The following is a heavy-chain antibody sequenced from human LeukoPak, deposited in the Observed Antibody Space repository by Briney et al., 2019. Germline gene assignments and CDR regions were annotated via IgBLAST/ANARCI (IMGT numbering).Heavy chain of an antibody. V-gene: IGHV1-69*04. J-gene: IGHJ5*02. CDR3: ARESGSITDWFDP. D-gene: IGHD3-3*01. CDR2: IIPILGIA. CDR1: GGTFSSYT. Sequence: SVKVSCKASGGTFSSYTISWVRQAPGQGLEWMGRIIPILGIANYAQKFQGRVTITADKSTSTAYMELSSLRSEDTAVYYCARESGSITDWFDPWGQGTLVTVSS.